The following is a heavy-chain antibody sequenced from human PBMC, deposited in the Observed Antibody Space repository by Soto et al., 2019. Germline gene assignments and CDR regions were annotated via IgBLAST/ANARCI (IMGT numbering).Heavy chain of an antibody. J-gene: IGHJ4*02. CDR1: GFIFSNYV. D-gene: IGHD1-26*01. V-gene: IGHV3-23*04. Sequence: EVQLVDSGGGLVQPGGSLRLSCAASGFIFSNYVMSWVRQAPGKGLEWVSSISDSGGTSYYADSVKGRFTIASDNSKNTLYLQMTSLRAEDTAIYYCAKRPRALLTFDYWGQGTLVTVSS. CDR2: ISDSGGTS. CDR3: AKRPRALLTFDY.